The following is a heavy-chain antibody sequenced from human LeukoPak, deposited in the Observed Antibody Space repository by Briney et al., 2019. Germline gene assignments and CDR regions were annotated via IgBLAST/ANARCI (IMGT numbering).Heavy chain of an antibody. V-gene: IGHV3-23*01. J-gene: IGHJ6*03. CDR1: GFTFSSYS. Sequence: GGSLRLSCAASGFTFSSYSMSWVRQAPGMGLEWVSAISSSGDYTYYADSVKGRFTVSRDNSKNTLYLQMNSLRAEDTAIYYCAKDSKASDMDVWGKGTTVTISS. CDR2: ISSSGDYT. CDR3: AKDSKASDMDV. D-gene: IGHD3-3*02.